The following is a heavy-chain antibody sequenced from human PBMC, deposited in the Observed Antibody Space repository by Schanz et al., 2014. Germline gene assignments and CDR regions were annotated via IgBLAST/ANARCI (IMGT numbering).Heavy chain of an antibody. J-gene: IGHJ4*02. CDR1: GFTFNSYA. D-gene: IGHD1-1*01. CDR2: ISHSGGSK. CDR3: ARGTDWNLHY. V-gene: IGHV3-48*03. Sequence: EVQLVESGGGLVQPGGSLRLSCAASGFTFNSYAMTWVRQAPGKGLEWVSSISHSGGSKYYADSVKGRFTISRDNAKNSLYLQMNSLRAGDTAVYYCARGTDWNLHYWGQGALVTVSS.